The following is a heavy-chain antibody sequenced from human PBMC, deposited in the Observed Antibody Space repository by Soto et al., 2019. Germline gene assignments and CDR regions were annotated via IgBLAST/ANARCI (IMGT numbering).Heavy chain of an antibody. CDR3: ARARYNYFDY. Sequence: PSETLSLTCTVSGGSISSFSWSWIRQPPGKGLEYIGNVYYSGNTNYNPSLKSRVIVSVDTSKNQFSLRLSSVTAADTAVYYCARARYNYFDYWGQGTTVTVYS. CDR2: VYYSGNT. V-gene: IGHV4-59*01. CDR1: GGSISSFS. D-gene: IGHD5-18*01. J-gene: IGHJ4*02.